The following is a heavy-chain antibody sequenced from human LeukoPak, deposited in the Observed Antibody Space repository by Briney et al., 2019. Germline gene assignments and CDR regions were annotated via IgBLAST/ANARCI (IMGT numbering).Heavy chain of an antibody. V-gene: IGHV1-69*04. D-gene: IGHD5-18*01. Sequence: SVTVSCKASGGTFSSYAISWVRQAPGQGLEWMGRIIPILGIANYAQKFQGRVTITADKSTSTAYMELSSLRSEDTAVYYCARDIWEVDTAMVNDFDYWGQGTLVTVSS. CDR2: IIPILGIA. CDR1: GGTFSSYA. J-gene: IGHJ4*02. CDR3: ARDIWEVDTAMVNDFDY.